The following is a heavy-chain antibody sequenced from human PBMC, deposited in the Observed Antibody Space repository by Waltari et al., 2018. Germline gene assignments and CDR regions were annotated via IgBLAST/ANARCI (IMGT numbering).Heavy chain of an antibody. J-gene: IGHJ5*02. CDR2: ISWNSGSI. Sequence: EVQLVESGGGLVQPGRSLRLSCAASGFTFDDYAMHWVRQAPGKGLEWVSGISWNSGSIGYADSLKGRFTISRDNAKNSLYLQMNSLRAEDTALYYCAKGMYYYDSSGSNWFDPWGQGTLVTVSS. CDR3: AKGMYYYDSSGSNWFDP. CDR1: GFTFDDYA. D-gene: IGHD3-22*01. V-gene: IGHV3-9*01.